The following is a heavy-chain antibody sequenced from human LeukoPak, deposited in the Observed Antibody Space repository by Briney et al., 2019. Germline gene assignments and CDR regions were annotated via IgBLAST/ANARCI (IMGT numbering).Heavy chain of an antibody. V-gene: IGHV3-21*01. Sequence: GGSLRLSCAASGFTFSSYSMNWVRQAPGKGLEWVSSISSSSSYIYYADSVKGRFTISRDNAKNSLYLQMNSLRAEDTAVYYCARIQLGDSDYYYYGMDVWGQGTTVTVSS. CDR1: GFTFSSYS. J-gene: IGHJ6*02. CDR2: ISSSSSYI. CDR3: ARIQLGDSDYYYYGMDV. D-gene: IGHD5-18*01.